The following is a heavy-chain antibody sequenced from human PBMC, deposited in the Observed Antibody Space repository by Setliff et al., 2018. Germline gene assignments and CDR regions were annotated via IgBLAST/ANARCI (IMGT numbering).Heavy chain of an antibody. V-gene: IGHV4-30-2*01. CDR2: INHSGGG. CDR3: RQAVVGRDVFDI. D-gene: IGHD1-1*01. CDR1: GGSITSGSYY. Sequence: PSQTLSLTCAVSGGSITSGSYYWSWVRQPPGQGPEWIVEINHSGGGDYNPSFKGRVTISVDTSKKQFSLTLTSVTAADTALYYCRQAVVGRDVFDICGQGTVVTVSS. J-gene: IGHJ3*02.